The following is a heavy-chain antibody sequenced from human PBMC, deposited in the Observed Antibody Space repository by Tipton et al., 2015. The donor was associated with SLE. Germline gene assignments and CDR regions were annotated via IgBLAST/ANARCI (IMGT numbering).Heavy chain of an antibody. V-gene: IGHV3-33*08. D-gene: IGHD3-10*01. Sequence: SLRLSCAASGFTFSNYGMHWVRQAPGKGLEWVAVIWYDGSNKHYADSVKGRFTISRDNSKNTLYLQMNSLRAEDTAVYYCAAALITTFDYWGQGTLVTVSS. CDR3: AAALITTFDY. CDR2: IWYDGSNK. CDR1: GFTFSNYG. J-gene: IGHJ4*02.